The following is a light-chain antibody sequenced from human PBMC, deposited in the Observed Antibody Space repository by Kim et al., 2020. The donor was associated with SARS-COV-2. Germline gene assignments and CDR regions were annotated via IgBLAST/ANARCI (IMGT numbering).Light chain of an antibody. Sequence: QSVLTQPPSVSAAPGQKVTISCSGSSSNIGNNYVSWYQQLPGTAPKLLIYDNNKRPPGIPDRFSGSKSDTSATLGITGLQTGDEADYYCGTWDSSLSAVVFGGGTKLTVL. CDR1: SSNIGNNY. CDR3: GTWDSSLSAVV. V-gene: IGLV1-51*01. CDR2: DNN. J-gene: IGLJ2*01.